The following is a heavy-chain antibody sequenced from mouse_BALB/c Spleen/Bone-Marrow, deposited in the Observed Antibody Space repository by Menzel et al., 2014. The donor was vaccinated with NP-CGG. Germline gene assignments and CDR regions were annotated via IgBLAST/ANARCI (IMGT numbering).Heavy chain of an antibody. CDR2: IRNKANGYTT. V-gene: IGHV7-3*02. D-gene: IGHD2-3*01. Sequence: EVMLVESGGGLVQPGGSLRLSCATSGFTFTDYYMSWVRQPPGKALEWLGFIRNKANGYTTEYSASVKGRFTISRDNSQSILYLQMNTLRAEDSATYYCARYDVYYYFGYWGQGTTLTVSS. J-gene: IGHJ2*01. CDR3: ARYDVYYYFGY. CDR1: GFTFTDYY.